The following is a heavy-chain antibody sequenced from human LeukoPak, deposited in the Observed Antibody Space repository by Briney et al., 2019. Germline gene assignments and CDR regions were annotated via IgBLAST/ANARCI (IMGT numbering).Heavy chain of an antibody. D-gene: IGHD2-15*01. CDR3: ARRYCSAGICYSGFDY. J-gene: IGHJ4*02. V-gene: IGHV3-11*06. CDR2: ISSSSIYT. CDR1: GFTFSDYY. Sequence: GGSLRLSCAASGFTFSDYYISWIRQAPGKGLEWVSSISSSSIYTNYADSVKGRFTISRDNAKNSLFLQISNLRAEDTAVYYCARRYCSAGICYSGFDYWGQGTLVTVSS.